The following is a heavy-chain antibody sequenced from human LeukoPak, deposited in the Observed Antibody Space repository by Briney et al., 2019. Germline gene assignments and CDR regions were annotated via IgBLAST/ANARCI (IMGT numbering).Heavy chain of an antibody. D-gene: IGHD6-13*01. V-gene: IGHV5-51*01. J-gene: IGHJ6*03. Sequence: GESLKISCQGSGYNFPIYWIGWVRHMPGQGLEWMGIIYPEDSNTIYGPSFQGQVTISADKSINTAYLEWSSLKASDTAIYYCARQGAAGKYYYYYMDVWGKGTTVTVSS. CDR3: ARQGAAGKYYYYYMDV. CDR1: GYNFPIYW. CDR2: IYPEDSNT.